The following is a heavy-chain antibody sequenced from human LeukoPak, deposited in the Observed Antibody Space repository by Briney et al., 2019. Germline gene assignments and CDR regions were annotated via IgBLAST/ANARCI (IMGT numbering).Heavy chain of an antibody. J-gene: IGHJ3*02. V-gene: IGHV4-59*01. CDR3: ARGLRMGRITTRGAFDI. CDR2: IYYSGST. CDR1: GGSISSYY. D-gene: IGHD3-3*01. Sequence: PSETLSLTCSVSGGSISSYYWSWIRQPPRKGLEWIGYIYYSGSTNYNPSLKSRVTISVDTSKNQFSLKLSSVTAADTAVYYCARGLRMGRITTRGAFDIWGQGTMVTVSS.